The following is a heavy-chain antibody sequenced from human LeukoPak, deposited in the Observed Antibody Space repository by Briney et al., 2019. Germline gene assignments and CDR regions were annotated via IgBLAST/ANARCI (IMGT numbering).Heavy chain of an antibody. J-gene: IGHJ4*02. V-gene: IGHV4-61*02. CDR1: GGSISSDNYF. CDR2: VYTIGTT. Sequence: KTSQTLSLTCTVSGGSISSDNYFWNWVRQPAGKGLEWIGRVYTIGTTNYNPSLKSRVTISVDTSKNQFSLKLSSVTAADTAVYYCARDGTPTGFDYWGQGTLVTVSS. CDR3: ARDGTPTGFDY.